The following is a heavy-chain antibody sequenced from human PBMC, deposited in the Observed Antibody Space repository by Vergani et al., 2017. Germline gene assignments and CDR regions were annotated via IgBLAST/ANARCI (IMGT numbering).Heavy chain of an antibody. CDR3: ARGIYCSSTSCYTAFDI. CDR2: ISSSGSTI. Sequence: QVQLVESGGGLVKPGGSLRLSCAASGFTFSDYYMRWIRQAPGKGLEWVSYISSSGSTIYYADSVKGRFTISRDNAKNSLYLQMNSLRAEDTAVCYCARGIYCSSTSCYTAFDIWGQGTMVTVSS. J-gene: IGHJ3*02. V-gene: IGHV3-11*01. D-gene: IGHD2-2*02. CDR1: GFTFSDYY.